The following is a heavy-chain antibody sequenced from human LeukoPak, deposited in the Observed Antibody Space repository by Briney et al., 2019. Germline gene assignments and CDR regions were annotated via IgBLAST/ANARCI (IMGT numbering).Heavy chain of an antibody. J-gene: IGHJ5*02. CDR3: ARDLYGVPRVWFDP. V-gene: IGHV1-18*04. CDR1: GYTFTGYY. CDR2: ISAYNGNT. Sequence: ASVKVSCKASGYTFTGYYMHWVRQAPGQGLEWMGWISAYNGNTNYAQKLQGRVTMTTDTSTSTAYMELRSLRSDDTAVYYCARDLYGVPRVWFDPWGQGTLVTVSS. D-gene: IGHD4-17*01.